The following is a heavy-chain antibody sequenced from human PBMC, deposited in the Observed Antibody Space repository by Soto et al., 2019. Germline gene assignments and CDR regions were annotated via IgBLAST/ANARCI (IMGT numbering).Heavy chain of an antibody. D-gene: IGHD3-10*01. CDR2: INHSGST. CDR3: ASERPLIGSGPQPGSR. CDR1: GGSFSGYY. Sequence: QVQLQQWGAGLLKPSETLSLTCAVYGGSFSGYYWSWIRQPPGKGLEWIGEINHSGSTNYNPSLKSRVTISVDTSKHQFSLKLSSVPAADTAVYYCASERPLIGSGPQPGSRWGQGTLVTVSS. J-gene: IGHJ4*02. V-gene: IGHV4-34*01.